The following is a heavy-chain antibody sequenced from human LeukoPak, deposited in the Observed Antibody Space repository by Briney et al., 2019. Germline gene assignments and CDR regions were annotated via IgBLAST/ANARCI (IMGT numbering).Heavy chain of an antibody. CDR1: GFTFSRHA. V-gene: IGHV3-23*01. J-gene: IGHJ4*02. D-gene: IGHD2-2*01. CDR3: AKDSSTSFDY. CDR2: ISGSGGNT. Sequence: GGSLRLSCAASGFTFSRHAMGWVRQAPGKGLEWVSAISGSGGNTYYTDSVKGRFTISRDNSKNTLYLQMNSLRAEDTAVYYCAKDSSTSFDYWGQGTLVTVSS.